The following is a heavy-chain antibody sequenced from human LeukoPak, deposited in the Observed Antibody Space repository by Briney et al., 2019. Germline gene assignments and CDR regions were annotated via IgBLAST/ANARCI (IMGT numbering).Heavy chain of an antibody. CDR2: ISGSGGST. CDR1: GFTFSSYA. J-gene: IGHJ6*02. D-gene: IGHD4-11*01. V-gene: IGHV3-23*01. CDR3: AKDRRRYSNYSDYYYGMDV. Sequence: GGSLILSCAASGFTFSSYAMSWVRQAPGKGLEWVSAISGSGGSTYHADSVKGRFTISRDNSKNTLYLQMNSLRAEDTAVYYCAKDRRRYSNYSDYYYGMDVWGQGTTVTVSS.